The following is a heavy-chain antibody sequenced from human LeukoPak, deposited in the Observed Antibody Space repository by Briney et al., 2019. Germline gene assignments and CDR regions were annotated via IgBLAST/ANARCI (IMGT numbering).Heavy chain of an antibody. CDR2: IYYSGST. CDR1: GGSISSGDYY. V-gene: IGHV4-30-4*01. D-gene: IGHD3-10*01. Sequence: SETLSLTCTVSGGSISSGDYYWSWIRQPPGKGLEWIGYIYYSGSTYYNPSIKSRVTISVDTSKNQFSLKLSSVTAADTAVYYCARAEITMVRGVTTPTTIDYWGQGTLVTVSS. CDR3: ARAEITMVRGVTTPTTIDY. J-gene: IGHJ4*02.